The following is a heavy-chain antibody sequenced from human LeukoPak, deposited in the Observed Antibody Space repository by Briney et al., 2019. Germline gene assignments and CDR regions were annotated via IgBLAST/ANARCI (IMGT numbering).Heavy chain of an antibody. J-gene: IGHJ4*02. CDR1: GGSISSGGYY. V-gene: IGHV4-31*03. D-gene: IGHD5-18*01. Sequence: PSETLSLTCTVSGGSISSGGYYWSWIRQHPGKGLEWIGYIYYSGSTYYNPSLKSRVTISVDTSKNQFSLKLSSVTAADTAVYYCARQHSYGYVRGRYYFDYWGQGTLVTVSS. CDR2: IYYSGST. CDR3: ARQHSYGYVRGRYYFDY.